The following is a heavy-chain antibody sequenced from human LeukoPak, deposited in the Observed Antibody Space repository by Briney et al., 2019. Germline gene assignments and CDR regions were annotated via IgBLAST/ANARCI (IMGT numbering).Heavy chain of an antibody. D-gene: IGHD3-22*01. Sequence: SVKVSCKASGGTFSSYGISWVRQAPGQGLEWMGRIIPILGTTNYVEKFQGRVTITTDEPTTTVYMELSSLRSEDTALYYCARGGATYYYDNSGYYEGAYDIWGQGTMVTVSS. V-gene: IGHV1-69*11. CDR3: ARGGATYYYDNSGYYEGAYDI. J-gene: IGHJ3*02. CDR1: GGTFSSYG. CDR2: IIPILGTT.